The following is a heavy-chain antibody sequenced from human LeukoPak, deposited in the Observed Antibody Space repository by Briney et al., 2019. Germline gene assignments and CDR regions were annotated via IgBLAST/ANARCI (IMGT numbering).Heavy chain of an antibody. CDR2: IYPGDSDT. J-gene: IGHJ4*02. V-gene: IGHV5-51*01. D-gene: IGHD2-2*01. Sequence: GESLKISCKGSGYNFTSYWIGWVRQMPGKGLEWMGIIYPGDSDTRYSPSFQGQVTISVDKSINTAYLHWSSLQASDTAMYYCTGGTSRKKINYWGKGPLVPAS. CDR1: GYNFTSYW. CDR3: TGGTSRKKINY.